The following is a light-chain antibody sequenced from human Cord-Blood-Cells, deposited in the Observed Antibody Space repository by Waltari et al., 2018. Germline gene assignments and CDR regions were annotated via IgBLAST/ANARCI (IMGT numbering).Light chain of an antibody. CDR2: RNK. V-gene: IGLV1-47*01. J-gene: IGLJ2*01. Sequence: QSVLTQPPSASANPGQRVTISCSGASSNIGSNYVYGYQQLPGTAPKLLFYRNKQRPEGGPDLFFCAKSGTSASLATSVRRSEDEADYYCAAWDDSLSGLVFGGGTKLTVL. CDR3: AAWDDSLSGLV. CDR1: SSNIGSNY.